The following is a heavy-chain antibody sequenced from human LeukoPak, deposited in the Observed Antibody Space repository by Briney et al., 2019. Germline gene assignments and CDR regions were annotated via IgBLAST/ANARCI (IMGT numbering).Heavy chain of an antibody. J-gene: IGHJ5*02. Sequence: ASVKVSCKASGYSFTDYYMLWVRQAPGQGLGWMGWINPNSGGTNYAQKFQGRVTMTRDTFISTAYMELSRLRSDDTAVYYCARRNFLGYCSTATCYHWFDPWGQGTLVTVSS. CDR1: GYSFTDYY. V-gene: IGHV1-2*02. D-gene: IGHD2-2*01. CDR3: ARRNFLGYCSTATCYHWFDP. CDR2: INPNSGGT.